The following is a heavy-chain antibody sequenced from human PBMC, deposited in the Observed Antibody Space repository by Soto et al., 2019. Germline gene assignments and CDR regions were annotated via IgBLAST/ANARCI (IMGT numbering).Heavy chain of an antibody. Sequence: ASVKVSCKSSGGTFSSCAIIWVRQAPGQGLEWMGGIIPIFGTANYAQKFQGRVTITADTSRDQFSLRLSSVTAADTAVYFCARGGFHRGDYYIFDYWGQGALVTVSS. V-gene: IGHV1-69*06. D-gene: IGHD3-22*01. CDR2: IIPIFGTA. CDR1: GGTFSSCA. CDR3: ARGGFHRGDYYIFDY. J-gene: IGHJ4*02.